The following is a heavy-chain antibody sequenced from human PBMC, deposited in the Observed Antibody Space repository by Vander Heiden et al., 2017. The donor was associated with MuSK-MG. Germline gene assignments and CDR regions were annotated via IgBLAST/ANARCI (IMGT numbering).Heavy chain of an antibody. CDR2: IYYSGSA. V-gene: IGHV4-31*03. J-gene: IGHJ4*02. Sequence: QLQLQESGPGLVQPSQTLSLPCTVSVASFSSGGYYRSWIRQHPGKGLEWIGNIYYSGSAYDNPSLKSRVIISVDTSKNQFSLRLSSVTAADTAVYYCARYGDIVTGYRLFYFDYWGQGTLVTVSS. CDR1: VASFSSGGYY. CDR3: ARYGDIVTGYRLFYFDY. D-gene: IGHD3-9*01.